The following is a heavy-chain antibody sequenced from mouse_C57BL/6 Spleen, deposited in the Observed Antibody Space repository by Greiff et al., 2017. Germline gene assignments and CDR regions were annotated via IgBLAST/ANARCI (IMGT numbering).Heavy chain of an antibody. CDR2: INPSSGYT. CDR1: GYTFTSYP. Sequence: QVQLKESGAELARPGASVKMSCKASGYTFTSYPMNWVKQRPGQGLEWIGYINPSSGYTKYKQKFKDKATLTADKSSSTAYMQLSSLTSEDSAVYYCARAELGFAYWGQGTLVTVSA. CDR3: ARAELGFAY. V-gene: IGHV1-4*01. J-gene: IGHJ3*01.